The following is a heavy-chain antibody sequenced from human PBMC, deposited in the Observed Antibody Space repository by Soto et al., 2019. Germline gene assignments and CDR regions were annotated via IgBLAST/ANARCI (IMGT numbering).Heavy chain of an antibody. D-gene: IGHD1-20*01. CDR1: GFTFSGSA. V-gene: IGHV3-73*01. J-gene: IGHJ4*02. CDR2: IRSKANSYAT. Sequence: GGSLRLSCAASGFTFSGSAMHWVRQASGKGLEWVGRIRSKANSYATAYAASVKGRFTISRDDSKNTAYLQMNSLKTEDTAVYYCTAIYITGTTYFDYWGQGTLVTVSS. CDR3: TAIYITGTTYFDY.